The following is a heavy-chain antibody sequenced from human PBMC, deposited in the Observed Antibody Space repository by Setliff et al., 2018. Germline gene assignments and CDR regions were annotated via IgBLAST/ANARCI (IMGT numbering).Heavy chain of an antibody. CDR1: GYSFTKYF. CDR3: VRQDILTGYYAFDY. D-gene: IGHD3-9*01. V-gene: IGHV1-2*06. CDR2: VFTATDDT. Sequence: ASVKVSCKTSGYSFTKYFLHWVRQAPGQGLEWMGRVFTATDDTQFRTEFQGRVSVTRDTSMSTTYMELSGLRSDDTAVYYCVRQDILTGYYAFDYWGQGTPVTVSS. J-gene: IGHJ4*02.